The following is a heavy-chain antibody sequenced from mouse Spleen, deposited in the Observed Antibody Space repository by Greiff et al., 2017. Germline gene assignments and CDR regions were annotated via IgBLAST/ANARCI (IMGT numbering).Heavy chain of an antibody. CDR2: ISSGCSTI. CDR3: ARRKDGNYLYYFDY. D-gene: IGHD2-1*01. V-gene: IGHV5-17*02. CDR1: GFTFSSFG. J-gene: IGHJ2*01. Sequence: EVMLVESGGGLVQPGGSRKLSCAASGFTFSSFGMHWVRQAPEKGLEWVAYISSGCSTIYYADTVKGRFTISRDNPKNTLFLQMTSLRSEDTAMYYCARRKDGNYLYYFDYWGQGTTLTVSS.